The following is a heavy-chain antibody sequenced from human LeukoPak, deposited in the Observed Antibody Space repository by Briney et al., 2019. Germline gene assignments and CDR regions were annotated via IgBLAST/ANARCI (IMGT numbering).Heavy chain of an antibody. D-gene: IGHD3-10*01. J-gene: IGHJ5*02. V-gene: IGHV4-34*01. CDR2: INHSGST. CDR3: AQRYGSGSYYNWFDP. Sequence: PSETLSLTCAVYGGSFSGYYWSWIRQPPGKGLEWIGEINHSGSTYYNPSLKSRVTISVDTSKNQFSLKLSSVTAADTAVYYCAQRYGSGSYYNWFDPWGQGTLVTVSS. CDR1: GGSFSGYY.